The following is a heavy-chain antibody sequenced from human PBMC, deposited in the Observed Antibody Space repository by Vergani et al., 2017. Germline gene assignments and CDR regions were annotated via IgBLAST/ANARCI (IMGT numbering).Heavy chain of an antibody. V-gene: IGHV3-23*01. J-gene: IGHJ4*02. CDR1: GFTFSSYA. D-gene: IGHD6-6*01. CDR2: ISGSGGST. CDR3: AKRPGSSSSESDFDY. Sequence: EVQLLESGGGLVQPGGSLRLSCAASGFTFSSYAMSWVRKAPGKGLEWVSAISGSGGSTYYADSVKGRFTISRDNSKNTLYLQMNSLRAEDTAVYYCAKRPGSSSSESDFDYWGQGTLVTVSS.